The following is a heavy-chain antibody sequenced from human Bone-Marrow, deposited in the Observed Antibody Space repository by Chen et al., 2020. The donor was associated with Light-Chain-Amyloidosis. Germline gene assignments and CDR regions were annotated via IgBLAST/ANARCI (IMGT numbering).Heavy chain of an antibody. D-gene: IGHD3-9*01. CDR3: AKDISYDDILPGYPADAFDI. CDR2: IRGSGSRS. Sequence: EVQLVESGGGLLQRGGSLRLSCAASGFAFSSYARSWVRQAPGRGLEGGSTIRGSGSRSSYGASVSGRFTISRDNSKHALFRKMNSRRAEVTAVYHCAKDISYDDILPGYPADAFDIWGQGTMVTVSS. CDR1: GFAFSSYA. V-gene: IGHV3-23*04. J-gene: IGHJ3*02.